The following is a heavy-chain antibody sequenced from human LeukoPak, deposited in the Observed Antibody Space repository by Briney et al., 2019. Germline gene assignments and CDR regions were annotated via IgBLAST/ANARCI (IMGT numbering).Heavy chain of an antibody. Sequence: SETLSLTCTISGGSISTSHYWGWIRQAPGKGLECIGSISHSGSTYYNPSLKSRISISVDTSKNQFSLQLSSVTAADTAVYYCARQSCSSTSCYFSFGGAYEYWGQGTLVTVSS. D-gene: IGHD2-2*01. CDR1: GGSISTSHY. V-gene: IGHV4-39*01. CDR2: ISHSGST. CDR3: ARQSCSSTSCYFSFGGAYEY. J-gene: IGHJ4*02.